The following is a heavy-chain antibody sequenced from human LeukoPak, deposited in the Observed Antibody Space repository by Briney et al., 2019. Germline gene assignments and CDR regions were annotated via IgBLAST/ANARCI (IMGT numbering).Heavy chain of an antibody. Sequence: ASVKVSCKASGYTFTSYGISWVRQASGQGLEWMGWMNPNSGNTGYAQKFQGRVTMTRDTSISTAYMELSRLRSDDTAVYYCASSGYSYGYYFDYWGQGTLVTVSS. CDR1: GYTFTSYG. CDR3: ASSGYSYGYYFDY. J-gene: IGHJ4*02. V-gene: IGHV1-8*02. CDR2: MNPNSGNT. D-gene: IGHD5-18*01.